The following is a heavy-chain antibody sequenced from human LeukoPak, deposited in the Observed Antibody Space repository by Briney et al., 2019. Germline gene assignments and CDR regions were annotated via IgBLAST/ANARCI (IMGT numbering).Heavy chain of an antibody. CDR2: ISAYNGNT. CDR1: GYTFTSYG. CDR3: ARGSRRTTVTRYYYYYYGMDV. J-gene: IGHJ6*02. D-gene: IGHD4-11*01. V-gene: IGHV1-18*01. Sequence: GASVKVSCKASGYTFTSYGISWVRQAPGQGLEWMGWISAYNGNTNYAQKLQGRVTMTTDTSTSTAYMELRSLRSDDTAVYYCARGSRRTTVTRYYYYYYGMDVWGQGTTVTVSS.